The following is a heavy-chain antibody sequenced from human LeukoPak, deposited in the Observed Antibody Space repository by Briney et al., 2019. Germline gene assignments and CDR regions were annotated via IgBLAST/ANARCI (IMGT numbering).Heavy chain of an antibody. J-gene: IGHJ5*02. D-gene: IGHD3-22*01. CDR2: ISYDGSNK. CDR1: GFTFSSYA. CDR3: ARDSLSTYYYDTTGYHNWFDP. V-gene: IGHV3-30*01. Sequence: GGSLRLSCAASGFTFSSYAMSWVRQAPGKGLEWVAVISYDGSNKYYADSVKGRFTVSRDNSKNTLSLQMNSLRADDTAVYYCARDSLSTYYYDTTGYHNWFDPWGQGTLVTVSS.